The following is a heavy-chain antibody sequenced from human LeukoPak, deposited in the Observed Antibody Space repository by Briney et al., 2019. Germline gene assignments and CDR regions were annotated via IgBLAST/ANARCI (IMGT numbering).Heavy chain of an antibody. J-gene: IGHJ4*02. V-gene: IGHV4-59*11. CDR1: GGSISSHY. Sequence: SETLSLTCPVSGGSISSHYWSWIRQPPGKGLEWIGYIYYSGSTNYNPSLKSRVTISVDTSKNQFSLKLSSVTAADTAVYYCARASSSGWYLYYFDYWGQGTLVTVSS. D-gene: IGHD6-19*01. CDR2: IYYSGST. CDR3: ARASSSGWYLYYFDY.